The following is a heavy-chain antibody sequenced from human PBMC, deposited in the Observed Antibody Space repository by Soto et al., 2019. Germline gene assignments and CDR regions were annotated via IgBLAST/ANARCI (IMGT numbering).Heavy chain of an antibody. Sequence: PGGSLRLSCAASGFTFSNFWMHWVRQAPGKGLVWVSRINTDGSSTSSADSVKGRLAISRDNAKNTLYLQMNSLRAEDTAVYYCAKPPAAGTWWYWFDPWGQGTLVTVSS. CDR2: INTDGSST. CDR1: GFTFSNFW. CDR3: AKPPAAGTWWYWFDP. V-gene: IGHV3-74*01. J-gene: IGHJ5*02. D-gene: IGHD6-13*01.